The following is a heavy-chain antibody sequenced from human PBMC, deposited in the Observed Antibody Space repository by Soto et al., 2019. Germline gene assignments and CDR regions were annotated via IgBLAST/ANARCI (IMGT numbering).Heavy chain of an antibody. CDR1: GFIFSSYG. CDR3: AKDMLDDQQLVLLLDQ. Sequence: QVQLVESGGGVVQPGRSLRLSCAASGFIFSSYGMHWVRQAPGKGLEWGAVISYDGTKKYYADSVKGRFTISRDSSKNTLSLQMNSLRAEDTAVYYCAKDMLDDQQLVLLLDQWGQGTLVTVSS. D-gene: IGHD6-13*01. V-gene: IGHV3-30*18. CDR2: ISYDGTKK. J-gene: IGHJ4*02.